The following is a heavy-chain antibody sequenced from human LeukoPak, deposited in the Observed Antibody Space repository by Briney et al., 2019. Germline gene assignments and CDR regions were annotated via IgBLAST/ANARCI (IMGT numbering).Heavy chain of an antibody. CDR1: GGSISSYY. CDR3: ARDGAGNAFDI. Sequence: SETLSLTCTVSGGSISSYYWSWIRQPPGKGLEWIGYIYYSGSTNYNPSLKSRVTISVDTSKNQFSLKLSSVTAADTAVYYCARDGAGNAFDIWGQGTMVTVSS. D-gene: IGHD6-19*01. V-gene: IGHV4-59*01. CDR2: IYYSGST. J-gene: IGHJ3*02.